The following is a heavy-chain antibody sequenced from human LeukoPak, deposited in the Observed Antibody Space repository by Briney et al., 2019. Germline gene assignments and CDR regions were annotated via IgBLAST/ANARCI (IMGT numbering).Heavy chain of an antibody. D-gene: IGHD5-18*01. CDR1: GYSFTSYW. J-gene: IGHJ6*02. Sequence: GESLKISCKASGYSFTSYWIGWVRQMPGKGLEWMGIIYPDDSDTRYSPSFQGLVTISADKSSSTAYLQWSSLKASDTAIYFCARPGYTYGYDYYFGMDVWGQGTTVTVSS. CDR3: ARPGYTYGYDYYFGMDV. V-gene: IGHV5-51*01. CDR2: IYPDDSDT.